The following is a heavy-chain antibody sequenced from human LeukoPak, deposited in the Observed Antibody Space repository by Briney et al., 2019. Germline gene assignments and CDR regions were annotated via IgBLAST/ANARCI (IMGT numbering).Heavy chain of an antibody. J-gene: IGHJ4*02. CDR1: GYTFTNFD. CDR3: TRGQWGSYGSWYFDY. V-gene: IGHV1-8*01. Sequence: GASVKVSCKASGYTFTNFDINWVRQATGQGLEWMGWMNPYNGDTGYAQEFQGRVTITRDTSTNTAYMEMSSLTSEDTAVFYCTRGQWGSYGSWYFDYWGQGTLVTVSS. CDR2: MNPYNGDT. D-gene: IGHD3-16*02.